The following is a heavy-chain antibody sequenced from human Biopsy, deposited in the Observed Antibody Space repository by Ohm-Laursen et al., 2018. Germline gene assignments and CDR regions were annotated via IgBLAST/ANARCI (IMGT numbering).Heavy chain of an antibody. CDR3: ARGSNECGGLYFPH. V-gene: IGHV4-4*09. J-gene: IGHJ1*01. CDR1: GVSITAYY. D-gene: IGHD1-1*01. Sequence: SDTLSLTCTVSGVSITAYYWSWIRQPPGKGLECIGNIHHSGRTNYNPSLKSRLTITVDTSKNQCSLKLSSVTAADTVVYYCARGSNECGGLYFPHWGQGTLVTVSS. CDR2: IHHSGRT.